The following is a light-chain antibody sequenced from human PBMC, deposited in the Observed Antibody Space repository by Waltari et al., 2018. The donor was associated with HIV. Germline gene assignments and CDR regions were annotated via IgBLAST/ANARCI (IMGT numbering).Light chain of an antibody. CDR2: ATS. CDR3: QQTATVPYT. J-gene: IGKJ2*01. V-gene: IGKV1-12*02. CDR1: QDIYNW. Sequence: DIQMTQSPSSVSASLGDTVTITCRPSQDIYNWLAWYQKRPERAPKLLIFATSTSHSGAPSRFSGSASGTNFTLTINTLQPEDVGIYYCQQTATVPYTFGQGTKIEFK.